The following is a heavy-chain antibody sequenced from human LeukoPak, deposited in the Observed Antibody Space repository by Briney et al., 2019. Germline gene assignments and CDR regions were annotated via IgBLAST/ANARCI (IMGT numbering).Heavy chain of an antibody. V-gene: IGHV3-30*02. CDR2: IWYDESTK. CDR3: AKAPYFDS. J-gene: IGHJ4*02. CDR1: GFTFRSYG. Sequence: GGSLRLSCVASGFTFRSYGMHWVRQAPGKGLEWLAFIWYDESTKNYADSVKGRFTISRDNSKNTLYVQLNRLRPEDTAVYYCAKAPYFDSSGQGTLVTVSS.